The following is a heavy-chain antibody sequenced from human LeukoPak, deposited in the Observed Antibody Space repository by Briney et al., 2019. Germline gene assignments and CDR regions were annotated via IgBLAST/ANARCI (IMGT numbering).Heavy chain of an antibody. D-gene: IGHD3-22*01. CDR1: GFTFSSYA. Sequence: GGSLRLSCAASGFTFSSYAMSCVRQAPGKGLEWVSAISGSGGSTYYADSVKGRFSISRDNSKNTLYLQMNSLRAEDTAVYYCAKPSGQRDYYDSSDYYPYWGQGTLVTVSS. CDR2: ISGSGGST. V-gene: IGHV3-23*01. J-gene: IGHJ4*02. CDR3: AKPSGQRDYYDSSDYYPY.